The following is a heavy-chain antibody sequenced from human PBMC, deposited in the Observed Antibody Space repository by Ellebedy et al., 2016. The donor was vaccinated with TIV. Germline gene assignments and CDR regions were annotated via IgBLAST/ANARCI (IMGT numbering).Heavy chain of an antibody. Sequence: SETLSLTXTVSGGSISSYHWSWIRQPPGKGLEWIGYIYYSGSTNYNPSLKSRVTISVDTSKNQFSLKLSSVTAADTAVYYWARHVWSGRYYYYMDVWGKGTTVTVSS. D-gene: IGHD3-3*01. CDR1: GGSISSYH. V-gene: IGHV4-59*08. J-gene: IGHJ6*03. CDR2: IYYSGST. CDR3: ARHVWSGRYYYYMDV.